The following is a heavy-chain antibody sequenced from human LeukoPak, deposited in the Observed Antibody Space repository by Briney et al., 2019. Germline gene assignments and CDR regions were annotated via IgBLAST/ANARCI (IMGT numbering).Heavy chain of an antibody. Sequence: SETLSLTCTVSDYSISSSYYWGWIRQPPGKGLEWFGIIYHSGSTYYNPSLKSRVTISVDTSKNQFSLKLSSVTAADTAVYYCARQNIYCSRTSCYEVDWFDPWGQGTLVTVSS. CDR2: IYHSGST. J-gene: IGHJ5*02. CDR3: ARQNIYCSRTSCYEVDWFDP. D-gene: IGHD2-2*01. CDR1: DYSISSSYY. V-gene: IGHV4-38-2*02.